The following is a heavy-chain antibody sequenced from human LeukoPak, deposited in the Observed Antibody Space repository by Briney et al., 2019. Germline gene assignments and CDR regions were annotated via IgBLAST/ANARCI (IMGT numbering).Heavy chain of an antibody. V-gene: IGHV4-4*02. D-gene: IGHD6-13*01. CDR3: ARGVVAAAGRTFDF. CDR2: FYNSGST. J-gene: IGHJ4*02. CDR1: GGSISRSNW. Sequence: SGTLSLTCAVSGGSISRSNWWSWVRQPPGKGLEWIGYFYNSGSTNYNPSLKSRVTISLDTSKNQFSLKLSSVTAADTAVYYCARGVVAAAGRTFDFWGQGTLLTVSS.